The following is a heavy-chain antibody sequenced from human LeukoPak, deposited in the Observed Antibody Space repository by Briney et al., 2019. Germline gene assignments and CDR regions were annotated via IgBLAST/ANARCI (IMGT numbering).Heavy chain of an antibody. Sequence: SETLSLTCAVYGVSFTGYYWMWIRQPPGRGLEWIVEINHSGSTNYNPSLKRRLTISVETSNNQFSLNLNYVPAADTAVYYCARGRWFDLWGQGTLVTVSS. J-gene: IGHJ5*02. CDR2: INHSGST. V-gene: IGHV4-34*01. CDR1: GVSFTGYY. CDR3: ARGRWFDL.